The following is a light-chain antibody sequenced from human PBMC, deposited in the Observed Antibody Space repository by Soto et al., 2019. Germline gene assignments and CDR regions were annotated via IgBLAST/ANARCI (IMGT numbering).Light chain of an antibody. CDR1: SSDVGGYNF. CDR2: EVS. V-gene: IGLV2-14*01. CDR3: TSYTSGSTLYV. J-gene: IGLJ1*01. Sequence: QSMVRQPGSVSGSTGESITISCTGTSSDVGGYNFVSWYQQHPGKAPKLMIYEVSNRPSGVSNRFSGSRSGNTASLTISGLQAEDDADYYCTSYTSGSTLYVFGTGTKVTVL.